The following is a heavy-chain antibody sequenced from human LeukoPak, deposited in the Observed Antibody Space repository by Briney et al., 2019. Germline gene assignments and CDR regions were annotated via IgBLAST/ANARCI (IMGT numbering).Heavy chain of an antibody. D-gene: IGHD5-24*01. CDR2: ISGSGGNT. Sequence: GGSLRLSCAASGFTFSSYAMSWVRKAPGKGLEWVSAISGSGGNTYYADSVKGRFTISRDNSKNTLYLKMNSLRAEDTAVYYWAKDHRDGYSFLTTPPDWGQGTLVTVSS. CDR1: GFTFSSYA. V-gene: IGHV3-23*01. CDR3: AKDHRDGYSFLTTPPD. J-gene: IGHJ4*02.